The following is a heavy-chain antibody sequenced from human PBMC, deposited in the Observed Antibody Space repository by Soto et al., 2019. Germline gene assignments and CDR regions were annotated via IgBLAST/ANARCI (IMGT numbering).Heavy chain of an antibody. CDR1: GGSISSGGYY. Sequence: TPSLTFTVSGGSISSGGYYWSWIRQHPGKGLEWIGYIYYSGSTYYNPSLKSRVTISVDTSKNQFSLKLSSVTAADTAVYYCAAIVGATIHQQFDYWGQGTLVTVSS. CDR3: AAIVGATIHQQFDY. CDR2: IYYSGST. D-gene: IGHD1-26*01. V-gene: IGHV4-31*03. J-gene: IGHJ4*02.